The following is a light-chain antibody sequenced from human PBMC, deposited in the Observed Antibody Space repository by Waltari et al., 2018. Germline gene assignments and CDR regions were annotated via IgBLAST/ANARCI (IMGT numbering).Light chain of an antibody. Sequence: ENVLTQSPGSLSSSPGERVTLPCRASQSVSRALAWYQQKPGQAPRLLIFGASNRATGIPDRFSGSGSETDFSLTISRLEPEDFAVYYCQHYVRLPATFGRGTKVEIK. CDR1: QSVSRA. J-gene: IGKJ1*01. V-gene: IGKV3-20*01. CDR3: QHYVRLPAT. CDR2: GAS.